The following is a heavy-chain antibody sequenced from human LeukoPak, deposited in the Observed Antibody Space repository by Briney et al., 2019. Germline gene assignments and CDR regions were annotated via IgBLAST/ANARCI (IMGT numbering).Heavy chain of an antibody. CDR1: GFIFNNHG. CDR2: IWYDGSNK. CDR3: ARAIGEGEIGAFDI. D-gene: IGHD3-10*01. Sequence: PGKSLRLSFAASGFIFNNHGMHWVRQAPGKGLEWVAVIWYDGSNKFSADSVKGRFTISRDNSKNTLYLQMNSLRAEDTAVYYCARAIGEGEIGAFDIWGPGTMVTVSS. V-gene: IGHV3-33*01. J-gene: IGHJ3*02.